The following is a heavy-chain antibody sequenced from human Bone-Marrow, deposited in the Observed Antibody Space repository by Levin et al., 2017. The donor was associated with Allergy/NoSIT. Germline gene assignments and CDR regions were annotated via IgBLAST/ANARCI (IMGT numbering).Heavy chain of an antibody. CDR3: ARAMNPDA. CDR1: GFTFNDYT. V-gene: IGHV3-43*01. J-gene: IGHJ5*02. Sequence: GGSLRLSCAASGFTFNDYTMHWVRQVPGKGLDWVSLITWNGNKTFYTDSVKGRFTISRDNSKNALFLQMISLRTEDSALYYCARAMNPDAWGQGTLVTVSS. CDR2: ITWNGNKT. D-gene: IGHD1-14*01.